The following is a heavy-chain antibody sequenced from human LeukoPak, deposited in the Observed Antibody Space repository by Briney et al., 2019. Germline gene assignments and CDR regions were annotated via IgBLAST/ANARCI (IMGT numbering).Heavy chain of an antibody. V-gene: IGHV4-59*01. CDR2: IYYSGST. J-gene: IGHJ4*02. CDR1: GGSISSYY. CDR3: ARDRTGTYGY. Sequence: SETPSLTCTVSGGSISSYYWSWIRQPPGKGLEWIGYIYYSGSTNYNPSLKSRVTISVDTSKNQFSLKLSSVTAADTAVYYCARDRTGTYGYWGQGTLVTVSS. D-gene: IGHD1-1*01.